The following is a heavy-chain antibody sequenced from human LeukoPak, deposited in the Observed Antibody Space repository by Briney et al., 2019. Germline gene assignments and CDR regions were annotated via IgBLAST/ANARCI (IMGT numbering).Heavy chain of an antibody. D-gene: IGHD2-15*01. CDR3: ARGYCSGGSCSSDY. Sequence: KPSETLSLTCAVYGGSFSGYYWSWIRQPPGKGLEWIGEINHSGSTNYNPSLKSRVTISVDTSKNQFSLKLSSVTAADTAVYYCARGYCSGGSCSSDYWGQGTLVTVSS. J-gene: IGHJ4*02. CDR2: INHSGST. V-gene: IGHV4-34*01. CDR1: GGSFSGYY.